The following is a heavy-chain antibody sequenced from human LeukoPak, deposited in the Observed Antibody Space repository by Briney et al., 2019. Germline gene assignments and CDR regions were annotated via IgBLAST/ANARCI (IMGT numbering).Heavy chain of an antibody. CDR1: GYTFTSYG. Sequence: ASVKVSCKASGYTFTSYGISWVRQAPGQGLEWMGWINPNSGGTNYAQKFQGRVTMTRDTSISTAYMELSRLRSDDTAVYYCARVPFGIFGVVMGLDYWGQGTLVTVSS. V-gene: IGHV1-2*02. D-gene: IGHD3-3*01. J-gene: IGHJ4*02. CDR3: ARVPFGIFGVVMGLDY. CDR2: INPNSGGT.